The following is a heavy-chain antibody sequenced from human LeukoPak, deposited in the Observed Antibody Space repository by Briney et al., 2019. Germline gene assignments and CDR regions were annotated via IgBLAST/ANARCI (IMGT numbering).Heavy chain of an antibody. CDR2: ISSSSSYI. J-gene: IGHJ3*02. CDR1: GFTFSSYS. V-gene: IGHV3-21*01. Sequence: GGSLRLSCAASGFTFSSYSMNWVRQAPGKGLEWVSSISSSSSYIYYADSVKGRFTISRDNAKNSLYLQMNSLRAEDTAVYYCARGAVVVPAAIQVFDAFDIWGQGTMVTVSS. D-gene: IGHD2-2*02. CDR3: ARGAVVVPAAIQVFDAFDI.